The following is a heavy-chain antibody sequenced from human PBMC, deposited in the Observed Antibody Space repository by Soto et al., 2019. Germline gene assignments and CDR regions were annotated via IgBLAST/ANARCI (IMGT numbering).Heavy chain of an antibody. D-gene: IGHD6-19*01. J-gene: IGHJ3*02. V-gene: IGHV1-2*04. CDR2: INPNSGGT. CDR1: GYTFTGYY. Sequence: QVQLVQSGAEVKKPGASVKVSCKASGYTFTGYYMHWVRQAPGQGLEWMGWINPNSGGTNYAQKFQGWVTMTRDTSISTAYKEMSRLRSDDTAVYYCATALAVAGYAFDIWGQGTMVTVSS. CDR3: ATALAVAGYAFDI.